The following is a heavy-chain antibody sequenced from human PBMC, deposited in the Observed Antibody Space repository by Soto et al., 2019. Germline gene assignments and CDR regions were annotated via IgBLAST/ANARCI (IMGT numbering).Heavy chain of an antibody. V-gene: IGHV1-69*06. D-gene: IGHD2-2*01. CDR3: ARASTLTVHCGSVSCPRMDV. Sequence: QVQLVQSGAEVKKPGSPVKVSCKASGGTFSSYAISWVRQAPGQGLEWMGGILPIFGTANYARKFQGRVTITPDRSTSTAYMELSSLRSEDTAVYYCARASTLTVHCGSVSCPRMDVWGQGTTVTVSS. J-gene: IGHJ6*02. CDR1: GGTFSSYA. CDR2: ILPIFGTA.